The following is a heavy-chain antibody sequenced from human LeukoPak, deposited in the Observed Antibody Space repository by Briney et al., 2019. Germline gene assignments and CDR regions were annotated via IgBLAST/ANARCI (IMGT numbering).Heavy chain of an antibody. CDR1: GGSISSYY. D-gene: IGHD6-19*01. Sequence: SETLSLTCTVSGGSISSYYWSWIRQPAGKGLEWIGRIYTSGSTNYNPSLKSRVTMSVDTSKNQFSLKLSSVTAADTAVYYCASTSGSYCFAPRRQATLVTVPS. CDR2: IYTSGST. J-gene: IGHJ5*02. CDR3: ASTSGSYCFAP. V-gene: IGHV4-4*07.